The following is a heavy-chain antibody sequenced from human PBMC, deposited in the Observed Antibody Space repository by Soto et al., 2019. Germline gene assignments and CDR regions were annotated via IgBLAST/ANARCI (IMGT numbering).Heavy chain of an antibody. CDR3: AKGRCWVDY. CDR1: GFTFSSYG. CDR2: ISYDGSNK. D-gene: IGHD2-21*01. J-gene: IGHJ4*02. V-gene: IGHV3-30*18. Sequence: QVQLVESGGGVVQPGRSLRLSCAASGFTFSSYGMHWVRQAPGKGLEWVAVISYDGSNKYYADSVKGRFTISRDNSKNTLYLQMNSLRAEDTAVYYCAKGRCWVDYWGQGTLVTVSS.